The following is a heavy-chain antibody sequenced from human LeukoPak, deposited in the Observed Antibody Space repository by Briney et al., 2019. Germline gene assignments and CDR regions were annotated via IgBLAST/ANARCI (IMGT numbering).Heavy chain of an antibody. D-gene: IGHD2/OR15-2a*01. Sequence: ASVKLSCKVSGYTLTELSMHWVRQAPGHRLEWMGGFDPEDGETIYAQKFQGRVTMTEDTSTDTAYMELSSLRSEDTAVYYCAAVPLLLGYYYMDVWGKGTTVTVSS. CDR1: GYTLTELS. J-gene: IGHJ6*03. CDR3: AAVPLLLGYYYMDV. CDR2: FDPEDGET. V-gene: IGHV1-24*01.